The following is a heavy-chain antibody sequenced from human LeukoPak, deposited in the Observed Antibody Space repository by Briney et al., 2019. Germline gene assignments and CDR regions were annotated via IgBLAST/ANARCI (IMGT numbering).Heavy chain of an antibody. Sequence: PGGSLRLSCAASGFNFNSYAMSWVRQAPGKGLEWLSAVSVSGGNTHDAGSVKGRFTISRDNSKRTLYLQMNSLRAEDTAVYYCAKDLRAYSGYDYVYYYYGMDVWGQGTTVTVSS. CDR2: VSVSGGNT. J-gene: IGHJ6*02. CDR1: GFNFNSYA. D-gene: IGHD5-12*01. V-gene: IGHV3-23*01. CDR3: AKDLRAYSGYDYVYYYYGMDV.